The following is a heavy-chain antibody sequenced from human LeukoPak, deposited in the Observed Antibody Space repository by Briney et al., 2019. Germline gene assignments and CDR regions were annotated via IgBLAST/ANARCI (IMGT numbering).Heavy chain of an antibody. Sequence: SETLSLTCTVSGGSISSGGYYWSWLRQHPGKGLEWIGYIYYSGSTYYNPSLKSRVTISVDTSKNQFSLKLSSVTAADTAVYYCARDGRYFVRGGMDVWGQGTTVTVSS. V-gene: IGHV4-31*03. CDR2: IYYSGST. CDR1: GGSISSGGYY. D-gene: IGHD3-9*01. J-gene: IGHJ6*02. CDR3: ARDGRYFVRGGMDV.